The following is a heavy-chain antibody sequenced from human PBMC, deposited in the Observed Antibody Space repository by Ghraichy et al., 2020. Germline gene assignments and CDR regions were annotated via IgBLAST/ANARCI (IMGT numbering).Heavy chain of an antibody. V-gene: IGHV3-30*18. Sequence: GGSLRLSCAASGFTFSIYGMHWVRQAPGKGLEWVSLVSADGTIKYYADSVKGRFTVSRDNSKNTQHLQMNSVRAEDTAVYYCAKRGEFHDSTSHYPHYFDYWGQGILVTVSS. D-gene: IGHD2/OR15-2a*01. CDR2: VSADGTIK. CDR1: GFTFSIYG. CDR3: AKRGEFHDSTSHYPHYFDY. J-gene: IGHJ4*02.